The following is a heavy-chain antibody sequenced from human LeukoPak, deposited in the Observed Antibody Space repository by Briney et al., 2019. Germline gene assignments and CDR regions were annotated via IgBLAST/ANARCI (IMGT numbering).Heavy chain of an antibody. CDR1: GGTFSSYA. V-gene: IGHV1-69*13. CDR2: IIPIFGTA. J-gene: IGHJ6*04. CDR3: ARDSPDIVVVPAAWGGMDV. D-gene: IGHD2-2*01. Sequence: SVKVSCRASGGTFSSYAMSWVRQAPGQGLEWMGGIIPIFGTANYAQKFQGRVTITADESTSTAYMELSSLRSEDTAVYYCARDSPDIVVVPAAWGGMDVWGKGTTVTVSS.